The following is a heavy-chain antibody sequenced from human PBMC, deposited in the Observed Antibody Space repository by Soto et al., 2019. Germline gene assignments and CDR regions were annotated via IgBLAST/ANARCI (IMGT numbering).Heavy chain of an antibody. CDR3: ARLYSSAWAFDY. D-gene: IGHD6-19*01. J-gene: IGHJ4*02. CDR1: GDSVSSNSVA. Sequence: SQTLSLTCAISGDSVSSNSVAWSWIRQSPSRGLEWLGRTYYRSQWYNDYALSVKSRITINPDTSKNQFSLQLNSVTPEDTAVYYCARLYSSAWAFDYWGQGTLVTAPQ. V-gene: IGHV6-1*01. CDR2: TYYRSQWYN.